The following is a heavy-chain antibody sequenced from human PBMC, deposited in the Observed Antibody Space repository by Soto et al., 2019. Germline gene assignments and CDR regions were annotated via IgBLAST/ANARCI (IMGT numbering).Heavy chain of an antibody. Sequence: PSETLSLTCTVSGGSIGGSNYFWGWIRQSPGTGLEWLGTIYYSGSTIYNPSLKSRVTMSVDTSKNQFSLKLSSVTAADTAVYYCSRGLTYTPDADYYGSGSALDRWGQGTLVTVSS. D-gene: IGHD3-10*01. CDR3: SRGLTYTPDADYYGSGSALDR. CDR2: IYYSGST. CDR1: GGSIGGSNYF. V-gene: IGHV4-39*07. J-gene: IGHJ5*02.